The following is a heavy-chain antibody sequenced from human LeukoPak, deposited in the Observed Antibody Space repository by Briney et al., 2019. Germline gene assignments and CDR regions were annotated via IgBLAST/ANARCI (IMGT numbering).Heavy chain of an antibody. CDR1: GFTFSSYA. CDR3: ARGGI. D-gene: IGHD3-16*01. CDR2: ISYDGSNK. V-gene: IGHV3-30-3*01. Sequence: GGSLRLSCAASGFTFSSYAMHWVRQAPGKGLEWVAVISYDGSNKYYADSVKGRFTISGDNSKNTLYLQMNSLRAEDTAVYYCARGGIWGQGTMVTVSS. J-gene: IGHJ3*02.